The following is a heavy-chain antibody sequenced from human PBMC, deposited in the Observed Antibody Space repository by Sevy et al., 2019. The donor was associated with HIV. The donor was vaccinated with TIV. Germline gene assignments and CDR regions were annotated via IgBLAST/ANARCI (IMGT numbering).Heavy chain of an antibody. CDR1: GFTFSNYG. CDR3: AKDLAGPGRRYFDY. J-gene: IGHJ4*02. CDR2: IRYDGSDK. Sequence: GGSLRLSCAASGFTFSNYGMHWVRQVPGKGLEWVTFIRYDGSDKYYAASVKGRFTNSRDDSKNTLYLQMDSLRPEDTAIYYCAKDLAGPGRRYFDYWGQGTLVTVSS. D-gene: IGHD6-13*01. V-gene: IGHV3-30*02.